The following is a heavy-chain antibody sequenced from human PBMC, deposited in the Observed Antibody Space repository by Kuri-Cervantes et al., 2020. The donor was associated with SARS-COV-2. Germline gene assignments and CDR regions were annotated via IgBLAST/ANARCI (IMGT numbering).Heavy chain of an antibody. Sequence: GESLKISCAASGFTFSRSAMEWVRQAPGKGLEWVAVISYDGSNKYYADSVKGRFTISRDNSKNMVYLQMNSLRAEDTAVYYCARDLWYYGSGSSELTDAFDIWGQGTMVTVSS. CDR1: GFTFSRSA. CDR3: ARDLWYYGSGSSELTDAFDI. V-gene: IGHV3-30*01. D-gene: IGHD3-10*01. CDR2: ISYDGSNK. J-gene: IGHJ3*02.